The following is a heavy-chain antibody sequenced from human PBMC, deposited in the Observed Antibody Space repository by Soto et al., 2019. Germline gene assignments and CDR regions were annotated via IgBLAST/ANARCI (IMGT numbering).Heavy chain of an antibody. CDR1: GFTVSSNY. CDR3: ARESTPSSTYHYYYMDV. J-gene: IGHJ6*03. D-gene: IGHD2-2*01. CDR2: IYSGGST. Sequence: EVQLVESGGGLVQPGGSLRLSCAASGFTVSSNYMSWVRQAPGKGLEWVSVIYSGGSTYYADSVKGRFTISRHNSKNTLYLQMNSLRAEDTAVYYCARESTPSSTYHYYYMDVWGKGTTVTVSS. V-gene: IGHV3-53*04.